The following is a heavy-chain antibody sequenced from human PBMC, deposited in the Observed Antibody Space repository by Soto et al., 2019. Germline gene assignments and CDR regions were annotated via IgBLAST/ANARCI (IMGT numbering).Heavy chain of an antibody. Sequence: GGSLRLSCAASGFTFSSYAMSWVRQAPGKGLEWVSAISGSGGSTYYADSVKGRFTISRDNSKNTLYLQMNSLRAEDTAVYYCAKSFYCSGGSCYYAGMDVWGQGTTVTVSS. D-gene: IGHD2-15*01. J-gene: IGHJ6*02. CDR2: ISGSGGST. CDR3: AKSFYCSGGSCYYAGMDV. V-gene: IGHV3-23*01. CDR1: GFTFSSYA.